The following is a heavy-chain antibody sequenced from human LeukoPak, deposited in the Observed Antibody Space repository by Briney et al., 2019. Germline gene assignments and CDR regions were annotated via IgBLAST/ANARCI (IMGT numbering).Heavy chain of an antibody. J-gene: IGHJ3*02. Sequence: GGSLRLSCAAPGLTFSTYSLNWVRQAPGRGLEWVSSIGGSRTSIYYADSVKGRFTISRDNAKSSLYLQMNSLRAEDAAVYYCARELGGDYGEAFDIWGQGTMVTVSS. D-gene: IGHD4-17*01. V-gene: IGHV3-21*01. CDR3: ARELGGDYGEAFDI. CDR2: IGGSRTSI. CDR1: GLTFSTYS.